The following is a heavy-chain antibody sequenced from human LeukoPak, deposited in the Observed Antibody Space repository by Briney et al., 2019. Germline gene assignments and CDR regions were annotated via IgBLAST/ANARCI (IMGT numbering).Heavy chain of an antibody. Sequence: SETLSLTCTVSGGSISSYYWSWIRQPPGKGLEWIGSIYHSGSTYYNPSLKSRVTISVDTSKNQFSLKLSSVTAADTAVYYCARVAYYGSGSYYFPFDYWGQGTLVTVSS. CDR3: ARVAYYGSGSYYFPFDY. CDR2: IYHSGST. J-gene: IGHJ4*02. D-gene: IGHD3-10*01. CDR1: GGSISSYY. V-gene: IGHV4-38-2*02.